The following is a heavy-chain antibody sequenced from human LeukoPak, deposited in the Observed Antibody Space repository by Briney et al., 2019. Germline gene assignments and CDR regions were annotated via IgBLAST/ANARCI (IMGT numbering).Heavy chain of an antibody. CDR2: FVPEDGET. V-gene: IGHV1-24*01. Sequence: ASVKVSCKLSGDTLTELSMHLVRQSPGKGLEWMGGFVPEDGETIYAQKFQGRVTMTEDTSTDTAYMELRSLRSDDTAVYFCATLPRGHLFDSWGQGTLVTVSS. J-gene: IGHJ4*02. D-gene: IGHD3-10*01. CDR1: GDTLTELS. CDR3: ATLPRGHLFDS.